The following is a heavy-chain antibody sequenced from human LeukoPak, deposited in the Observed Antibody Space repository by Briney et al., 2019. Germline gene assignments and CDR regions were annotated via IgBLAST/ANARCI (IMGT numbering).Heavy chain of an antibody. CDR2: INSSGGST. V-gene: IGHV1-46*01. CDR1: GYTFTSYY. D-gene: IGHD3-10*01. J-gene: IGHJ4*02. Sequence: ASVKVSCKASGYTFTSYYMHWVRQAPGQGLEWMGIINSSGGSTSYAQKFQGRVTMTRDMSTSTVYMELSSLRSEDTAVYYCASAMGEWYYYGSGSYLGYWGQGTLVTVSS. CDR3: ASAMGEWYYYGSGSYLGY.